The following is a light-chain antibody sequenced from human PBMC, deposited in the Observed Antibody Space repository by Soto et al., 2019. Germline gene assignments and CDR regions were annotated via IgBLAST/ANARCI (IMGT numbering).Light chain of an antibody. CDR2: DAS. CDR3: QQYNSYWT. CDR1: QSIGNW. V-gene: IGKV1-5*01. J-gene: IGKJ1*01. Sequence: DIQMTQSPSTLSASVGDRVTITCRASQSIGNWLAWYQQKPGKGPKLLIFDASSLDSGVLSRFSGSLSGTEFTLTSSSLQPDDFATYFCQQYNSYWTFGQGTKVDIK.